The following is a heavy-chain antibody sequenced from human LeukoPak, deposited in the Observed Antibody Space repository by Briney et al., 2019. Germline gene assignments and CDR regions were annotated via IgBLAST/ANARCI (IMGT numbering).Heavy chain of an antibody. Sequence: SQTLSLTCAVSGGSISSGGYSWSWLRQPPGTGLEWIGYIYHSGSTYYNPSLKSRVTISVDRSKNQFSLKLSSVTAADTAVYYCASTRQLWSDYYFDYWGQGTLVTVSS. CDR3: ASTRQLWSDYYFDY. CDR2: IYHSGST. CDR1: GGSISSGGYS. J-gene: IGHJ4*02. V-gene: IGHV4-30-2*01. D-gene: IGHD5-18*01.